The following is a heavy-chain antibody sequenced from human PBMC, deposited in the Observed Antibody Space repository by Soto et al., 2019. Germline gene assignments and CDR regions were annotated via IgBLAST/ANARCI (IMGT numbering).Heavy chain of an antibody. J-gene: IGHJ6*02. CDR2: IKSKTDGGTT. D-gene: IGHD3-3*01. CDR3: TTAFYDFWSGYYKIYVGLLHAYYYYGMDV. Sequence: PGGSLRLSCAASGFTFSNAWMNWVRQAPGKGLEWVGRIKSKTDGGTTDYAAPVKGRFTISRDDSKNTLYLQMNSLKTEDTAVYYCTTAFYDFWSGYYKIYVGLLHAYYYYGMDVWGQGTTVTVSS. CDR1: GFTFSNAW. V-gene: IGHV3-15*07.